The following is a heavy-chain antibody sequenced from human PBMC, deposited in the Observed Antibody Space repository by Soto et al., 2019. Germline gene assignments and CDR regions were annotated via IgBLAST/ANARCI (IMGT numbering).Heavy chain of an antibody. CDR1: GGPVSSYA. V-gene: IGHV1-69*01. D-gene: IGHD3-10*01. J-gene: IGHJ6*02. CDR2: IIPIFGTA. Sequence: QLVQSGAEVKKPGSSVKVSCKASGGPVSSYAISWVRQAPGQGLEWMGGIIPIFGTADYAQKFQGRVTITADESTSTAYMELSSLRSEDTAVYYCARSGARPGDYYYGMDVWGQGTTVTVSS. CDR3: ARSGARPGDYYYGMDV.